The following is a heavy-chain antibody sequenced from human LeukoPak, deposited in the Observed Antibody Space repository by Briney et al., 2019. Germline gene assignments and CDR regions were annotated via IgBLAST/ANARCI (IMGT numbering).Heavy chain of an antibody. Sequence: PGGSLRLSCAASGFTFSSYWMSWVRQAPGKGLEWVANIKQDGTEKYYVDSVKGRFIISRDNPENSLYLQMNSLRAEDTAVYYCARDLTGGDDYFDYWGQGTLVTASS. CDR1: GFTFSSYW. D-gene: IGHD1-20*01. CDR3: ARDLTGGDDYFDY. V-gene: IGHV3-7*01. J-gene: IGHJ4*02. CDR2: IKQDGTEK.